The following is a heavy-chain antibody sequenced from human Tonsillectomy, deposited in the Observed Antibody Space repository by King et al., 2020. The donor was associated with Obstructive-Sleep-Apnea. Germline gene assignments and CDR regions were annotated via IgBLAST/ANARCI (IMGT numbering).Heavy chain of an antibody. CDR3: ARLSVTIDY. CDR1: GYSFTTYW. D-gene: IGHD4-17*01. Sequence: QLVQSGAEVKMPGESLKISCKGSGYSFTTYWIGWVRQMPGKGLEWMWIIYPGGDSDTRYSPSFQGQVTISADKSVNTAYLQWSSLKASDTAMYYCARLSVTIDYWGQGTLVTVSS. CDR2: IYPGGDSDT. V-gene: IGHV5-51*01. J-gene: IGHJ4*02.